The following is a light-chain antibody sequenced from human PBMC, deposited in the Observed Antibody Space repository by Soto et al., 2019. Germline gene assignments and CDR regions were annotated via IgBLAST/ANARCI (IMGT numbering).Light chain of an antibody. CDR3: LPSYKGPYV. CDR1: TGAVTNGHY. V-gene: IGLV7-46*01. CDR2: DTT. Sequence: QSVGSQEPSLTVSPGCTFTLTCGSSTGAVTNGHYPYWFQQKPGQAPRTLIYDTTNRHSWTPARFSGSLLGGKAALTLSGAQPEDEAAYYCLPSYKGPYVFGTGTKVTVL. J-gene: IGLJ1*01.